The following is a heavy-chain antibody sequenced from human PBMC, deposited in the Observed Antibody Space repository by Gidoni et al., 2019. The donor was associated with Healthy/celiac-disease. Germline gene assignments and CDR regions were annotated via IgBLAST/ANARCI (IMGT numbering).Heavy chain of an antibody. CDR3: ARLDSSGYYSSYGMDV. V-gene: IGHV1-3*01. CDR1: GYTFTSYA. CDR2: INAGNGNT. Sequence: QVQLVQSGAEVKKPGASVKVSCKASGYTFTSYAMHWVRPAPGQRLEWMGWINAGNGNTKYSQKFQGRVTITRDTSASTAYMELSSLRSEDTAVYYCARLDSSGYYSSYGMDVWGQGTTVTVSS. J-gene: IGHJ6*02. D-gene: IGHD3-22*01.